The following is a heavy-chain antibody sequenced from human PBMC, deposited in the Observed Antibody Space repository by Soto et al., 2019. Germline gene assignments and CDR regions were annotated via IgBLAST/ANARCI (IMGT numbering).Heavy chain of an antibody. J-gene: IGHJ4*02. D-gene: IGHD6-13*01. CDR3: ARGLRTWNGARSSSWYGDEGFDY. Sequence: QVQLVQSGAEVKKPGSSVKVSCKASGGTFSSYAISWVRQAPGQGLEWMGGIIPIFGPANYAQKFQGRVTITADESTSTAYMEPSSLRSEDTAVYSCARGLRTWNGARSSSWYGDEGFDYWGQGTLVTVSS. CDR2: IIPIFGPA. V-gene: IGHV1-69*01. CDR1: GGTFSSYA.